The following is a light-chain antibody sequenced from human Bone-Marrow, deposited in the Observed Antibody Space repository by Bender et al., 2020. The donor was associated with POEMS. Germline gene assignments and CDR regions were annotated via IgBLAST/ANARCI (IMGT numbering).Light chain of an antibody. V-gene: IGLV1-40*01. J-gene: IGLJ2*01. CDR2: NYV. CDR1: SSNIGSGYD. CDR3: SSYTSSTTLVV. Sequence: QSELTQPPSVSGAPGQRVTISCTGSSSNIGSGYDVHWYQQLPGAAPKLLIYNYVNRPSGVPDRFSGSKSGTSASLTISGLQADDEAAYHCSSYTSSTTLVVFGGGTKLTVL.